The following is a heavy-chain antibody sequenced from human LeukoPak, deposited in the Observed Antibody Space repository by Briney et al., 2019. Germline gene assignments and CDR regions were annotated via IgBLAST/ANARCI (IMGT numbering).Heavy chain of an antibody. Sequence: GGSLRLSCAASGFTFSNYGMHWVRQAPGKGLEWVAVISYDGSNKFYADSVKGRFTISRDNSKNTLYLQMNSLRAEDTSVYYCARGGFGESIVDYWGQGTLVTVSS. D-gene: IGHD3-10*01. CDR3: ARGGFGESIVDY. CDR1: GFTFSNYG. CDR2: ISYDGSNK. J-gene: IGHJ4*02. V-gene: IGHV3-30*03.